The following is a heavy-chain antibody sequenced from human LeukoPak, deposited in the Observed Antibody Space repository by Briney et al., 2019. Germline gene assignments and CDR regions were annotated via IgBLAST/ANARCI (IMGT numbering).Heavy chain of an antibody. D-gene: IGHD3-22*01. CDR3: ARDQGSSGYYYAFDI. J-gene: IGHJ3*02. CDR2: IYTSGST. CDR1: GGSIISYY. V-gene: IGHV4-4*07. Sequence: SETLSLTCSVSGGSIISYYWSWIRQPAGKGLEWIGRIYTSGSTNYNPSLKSRVTMSIDRSKNEFSLKLSSVTAADTAAYYCARDQGSSGYYYAFDIWGQGTMVTVSS.